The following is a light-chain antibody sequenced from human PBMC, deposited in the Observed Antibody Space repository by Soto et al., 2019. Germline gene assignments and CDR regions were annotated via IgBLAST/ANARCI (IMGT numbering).Light chain of an antibody. CDR2: DVS. CDR3: SSYTGGSTYV. V-gene: IGLV2-14*01. Sequence: QSALTQPASVSGSPGQSITISCTGTSSDIGGYKYVSWYQQHPGKAPKLMIYDVSNRPSGVSNRFSGSKSGNTATLTISGPQDEDEAEYYCSSYTGGSTYVFGTGTKLTVL. CDR1: SSDIGGYKY. J-gene: IGLJ1*01.